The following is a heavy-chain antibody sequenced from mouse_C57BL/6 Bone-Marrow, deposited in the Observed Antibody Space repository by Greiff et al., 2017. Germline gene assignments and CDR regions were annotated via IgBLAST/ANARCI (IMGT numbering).Heavy chain of an antibody. Sequence: VQLQQSGPELVKPGASVKMSCKASGYTFTDYNMHWVKQSHGKSLEWIGYINPNNGGTSYNQKFKGKATLTVNKSSSTAYMELRSLTSEESAVYYCARLGITTVVALHYYAMDYWGQGTSVTVSS. CDR1: GYTFTDYN. CDR3: ARLGITTVVALHYYAMDY. CDR2: INPNNGGT. J-gene: IGHJ4*01. V-gene: IGHV1-22*01. D-gene: IGHD1-1*01.